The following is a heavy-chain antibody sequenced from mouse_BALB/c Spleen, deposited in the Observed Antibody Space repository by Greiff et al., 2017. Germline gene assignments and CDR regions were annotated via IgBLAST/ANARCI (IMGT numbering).Heavy chain of an antibody. D-gene: IGHD2-1*01. Sequence: VQLKESGPGLMKPSQSLSLTCTVTGYSITSDYAWNWIRQFPGNKLEWMGYISYSGSTSYNPSLKSRISITRDTSKNQFFLQLNSVTTEDTATYYCARYGGNYEDYAMDYWGQGTSVTVSS. V-gene: IGHV3-2*02. J-gene: IGHJ4*01. CDR1: GYSITSDYA. CDR2: ISYSGST. CDR3: ARYGGNYEDYAMDY.